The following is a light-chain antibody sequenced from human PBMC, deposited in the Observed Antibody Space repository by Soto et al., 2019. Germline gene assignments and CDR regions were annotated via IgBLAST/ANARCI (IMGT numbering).Light chain of an antibody. V-gene: IGKV3-20*01. Sequence: PSQTVPSRIAWYQQKPGQAPRLRIYGASTRATGVPDRFSGTASGTDFTLTISRLEPEDFALYYCQQYGSSGTFGQGTKVDIK. CDR3: QQYGSSGT. CDR1: QTVPSR. J-gene: IGKJ1*01. CDR2: GAS.